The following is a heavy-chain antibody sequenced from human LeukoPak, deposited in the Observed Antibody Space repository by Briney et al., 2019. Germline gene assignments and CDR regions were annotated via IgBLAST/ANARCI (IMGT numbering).Heavy chain of an antibody. CDR3: ARDLRGVVVIAKTFDY. D-gene: IGHD2-21*01. J-gene: IGHJ4*02. Sequence: GTSLRLSCAASGFTFSSYAMHWVRQAPGKGLEWVAVISYDGSNKYYADSVKGRFTISRDNSKNTLYLQMNSLRAEDTAVYYCARDLRGVVVIAKTFDYWGQGTLVTVSS. CDR2: ISYDGSNK. CDR1: GFTFSSYA. V-gene: IGHV3-30-3*01.